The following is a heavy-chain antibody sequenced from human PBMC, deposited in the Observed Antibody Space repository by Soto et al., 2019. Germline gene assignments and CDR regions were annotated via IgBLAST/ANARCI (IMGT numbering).Heavy chain of an antibody. CDR1: GFTFTSYA. Sequence: EVQLVESGGGLVKPGGSLRLSCAASGFTFTSYAMTWVRQAPGKGLEWVSSISSTTNNIYYGDSMKGRFTISRDNAKNSLYLEMNSLRAEDTAVYYCARESEDLTSNFDYWGQGTLVTVSS. CDR3: ARESEDLTSNFDY. CDR2: ISSTTNNI. J-gene: IGHJ4*02. V-gene: IGHV3-21*06.